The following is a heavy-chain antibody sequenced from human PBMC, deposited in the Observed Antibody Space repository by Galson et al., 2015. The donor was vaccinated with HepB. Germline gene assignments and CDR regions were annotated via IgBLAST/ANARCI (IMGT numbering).Heavy chain of an antibody. CDR2: INAGNGNT. CDR3: ARGGEYFDN. CDR1: GYTFTTSA. J-gene: IGHJ4*02. V-gene: IGHV1-3*01. D-gene: IGHD4-17*01. Sequence: SVKVSCKASGYTFTTSAIHWVRQAPGQRLEWMGWINAGNGNTKYSRKFQGRVTNARDTSASTASMELSSLRSEDTAVYYCARGGEYFDNWGQGTLVSVSS.